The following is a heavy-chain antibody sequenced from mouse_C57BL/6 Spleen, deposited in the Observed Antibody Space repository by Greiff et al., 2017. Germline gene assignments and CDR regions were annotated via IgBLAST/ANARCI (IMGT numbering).Heavy chain of an antibody. J-gene: IGHJ1*03. CDR1: GYTFTSYW. CDR2: IDPSDSET. CDR3: ARGDYKGYFDV. V-gene: IGHV1-52*01. Sequence: QVQLQQPGAELVRPGSSVKLSCKASGYTFTSYWMHWVKQRPIQGLEWIGNIDPSDSETHYNQKFKDKATLTVDKSSSTAYMQLSSLTSEDSAVYYCARGDYKGYFDVWGTGTTVTVSS. D-gene: IGHD2-13*01.